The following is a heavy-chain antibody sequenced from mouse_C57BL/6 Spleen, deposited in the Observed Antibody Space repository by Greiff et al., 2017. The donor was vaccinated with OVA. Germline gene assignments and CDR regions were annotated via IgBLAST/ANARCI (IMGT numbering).Heavy chain of an antibody. D-gene: IGHD2-5*01. Sequence: EVKLMESGGDLVKPGGSLKLSCAASGFTFSSYGMSWVRQTPDKRLEWVATISSGGSYTYYPDSVKGRFTISRDNAKNTLYLQMSSLKSEDTAMDYCARGDYSNYDAMDYWGQGTSVTVSS. V-gene: IGHV5-6*01. J-gene: IGHJ4*01. CDR1: GFTFSSYG. CDR3: ARGDYSNYDAMDY. CDR2: ISSGGSYT.